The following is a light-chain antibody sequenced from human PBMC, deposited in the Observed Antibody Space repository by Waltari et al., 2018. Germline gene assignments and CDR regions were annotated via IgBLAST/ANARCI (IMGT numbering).Light chain of an antibody. Sequence: QSALTQPASVSGSPGQSITISCPGTSSDVGSYNLLSWHQQHPGKAPKLMIYEGNTRPSGVSNRFSGSKSGNTASLTISGLQAEDEADYYCCSYAGSSTFPYVFGTGTKVTVL. CDR1: SSDVGSYNL. V-gene: IGLV2-23*03. J-gene: IGLJ1*01. CDR2: EGN. CDR3: CSYAGSSTFPYV.